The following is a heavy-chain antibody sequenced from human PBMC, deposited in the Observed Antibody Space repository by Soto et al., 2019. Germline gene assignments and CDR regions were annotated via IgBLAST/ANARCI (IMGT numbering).Heavy chain of an antibody. Sequence: RASVKVSCKVYGHTLAELSMNWVRQAPGKGLEWMGGFDPGNGQKFYAQKFRGRVIMTGDTSTETAYMELSSLRSEDTAVYYCATDGNTGNNWFDPWGQGTQVTVSS. D-gene: IGHD1-26*01. V-gene: IGHV1-24*01. CDR3: ATDGNTGNNWFDP. CDR2: FDPGNGQK. J-gene: IGHJ5*02. CDR1: GHTLAELS.